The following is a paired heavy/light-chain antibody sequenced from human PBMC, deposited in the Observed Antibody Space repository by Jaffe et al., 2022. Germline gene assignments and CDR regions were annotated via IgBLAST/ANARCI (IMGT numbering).Light chain of an antibody. J-gene: IGLJ3*02. Sequence: QSALTQPASVSGSPGQSITISCTGTSNDVSWYQQHPDKAPKLMIYEGSKRPSGVSNRFSASKSGNTASLTISGLQAEDEADYYCSSYVGTTTCVFGGGTKVTVL. V-gene: IGLV2-23*01. CDR2: EGS. CDR3: SSYVGTTTCV. CDR1: SNDV.
Heavy chain of an antibody. CDR3: AKRPCTGDTCYFDY. D-gene: IGHD2-8*02. Sequence: EVQLLESGGDLVQPGGSLRLSCAASGFSFSNYAMTWVRQAPGKGLEWVSTIGGGGSTTYYAASVKGRFTISRDNSKNTLYLQMGSLRVEDTAVYYCAKRPCTGDTCYFDYWGQGTLLTVSS. CDR1: GFSFSNYA. CDR2: IGGGGSTT. J-gene: IGHJ4*02. V-gene: IGHV3-23*01.